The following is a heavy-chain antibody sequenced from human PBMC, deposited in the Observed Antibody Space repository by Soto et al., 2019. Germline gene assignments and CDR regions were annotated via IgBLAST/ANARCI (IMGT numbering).Heavy chain of an antibody. CDR1: GFTFSSYW. CDR3: ARRGAVAGLHY. J-gene: IGHJ4*02. D-gene: IGHD6-19*01. Sequence: EVQLVESGGGLVQPGGSLRVSCAASGFTFSSYWMHWVRQAPGKGLVWVSRINSDGSSTSYADSVKGRFTISRDNAKNTLYLQINSLRADDTDTYYCARRGAVAGLHYWGQGTLVTVSS. V-gene: IGHV3-74*01. CDR2: INSDGSST.